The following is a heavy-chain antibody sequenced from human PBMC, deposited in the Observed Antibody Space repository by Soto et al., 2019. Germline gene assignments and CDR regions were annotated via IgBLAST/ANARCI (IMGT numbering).Heavy chain of an antibody. V-gene: IGHV3-64*01. CDR2: ISSNGGST. CDR3: ARDPYGEMATIDYYYYGMDV. CDR1: GFTFRRYA. D-gene: IGHD5-12*01. J-gene: IGHJ6*02. Sequence: GALSLPCETSGFTFRRYALHSVRQAPGKGLEYVSAISSNGGSTYYANSVKGRFTISRDNSKNTLYLQMGSLRAEDMAVYYCARDPYGEMATIDYYYYGMDVWGQGTTVTVSS.